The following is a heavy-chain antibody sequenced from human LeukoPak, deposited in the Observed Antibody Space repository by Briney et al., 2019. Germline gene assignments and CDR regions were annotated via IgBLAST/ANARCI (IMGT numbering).Heavy chain of an antibody. CDR3: ARLGDTGAFDI. CDR1: GGSISSSSYY. J-gene: IGHJ3*02. CDR2: ISSSSSYI. V-gene: IGHV3-21*01. D-gene: IGHD5-18*01. Sequence: ETLSLTCTVSGGSISSSSYYWGWVRQAPGKGLEWVSSISSSSSYIYYADSVKGRFTISRDNAKNSLYLQMNSLRAEDTAVYYCARLGDTGAFDIWGQGTMVTVSS.